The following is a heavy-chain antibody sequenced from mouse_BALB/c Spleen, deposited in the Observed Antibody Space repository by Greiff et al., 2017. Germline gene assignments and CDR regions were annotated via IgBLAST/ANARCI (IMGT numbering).Heavy chain of an antibody. J-gene: IGHJ4*01. CDR1: GYAFTNYL. D-gene: IGHD1-1*02. CDR2: INPGSGGT. V-gene: IGHV1-54*01. Sequence: QVQLQQSGAELVRPGTSVKVSCKASGYAFTNYLIEWVKQRPGQGLEWIGVINPGSGGTNYNEKFKGKATLTADKSSSTAYMQLSSLTSDDSAVYFCERRVDAKDYWGQGTSVTVSS. CDR3: ERRVDAKDY.